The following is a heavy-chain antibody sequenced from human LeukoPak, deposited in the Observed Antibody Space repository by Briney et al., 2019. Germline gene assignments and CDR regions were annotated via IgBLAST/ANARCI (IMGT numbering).Heavy chain of an antibody. CDR2: TSYDGNNK. Sequence: GESLRLSCAVSGFTFSNCAMHWVRQAPGKGLEWVAATSYDGNNKHYADSVKGRFTISRDNSKNTLFLQINSLRAEDTAVYYCARNPYGDYYFDFWGQGTLVTVSS. CDR1: GFTFSNCA. D-gene: IGHD4-17*01. CDR3: ARNPYGDYYFDF. J-gene: IGHJ4*02. V-gene: IGHV3-30-3*01.